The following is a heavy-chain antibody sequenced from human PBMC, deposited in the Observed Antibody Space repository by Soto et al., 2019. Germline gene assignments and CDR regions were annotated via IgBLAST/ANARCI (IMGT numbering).Heavy chain of an antibody. CDR3: ARGVSGGDYGLDV. Sequence: QVQLVQSGADVKKPGASVKVSCKASGYTFTTYGISWVRQAPGQGLEWMGWISVYNGNTNYAQKFQGRVTMTKDTSTSTVYMELRSLRSDDTAVYYCARGVSGGDYGLDVWGQGTTVTVSS. CDR1: GYTFTTYG. CDR2: ISVYNGNT. V-gene: IGHV1-18*01. D-gene: IGHD3-10*01. J-gene: IGHJ6*02.